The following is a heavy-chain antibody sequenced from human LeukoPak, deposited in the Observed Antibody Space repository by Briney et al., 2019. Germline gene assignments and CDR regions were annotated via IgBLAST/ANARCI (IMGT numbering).Heavy chain of an antibody. V-gene: IGHV3-23*01. CDR2: ISISGGTT. CDR1: GFTFCTSA. Sequence: GGSLRLSCVVSGFTFCTSAMTWVRQAPGKGLEWVSGISISGGTTYYADSVEGRFTISRDNSKNTLYLQMNSLRAEDTAVYYCAKEEIPNDYWGRGTLVTVSS. CDR3: AKEEIPNDY. J-gene: IGHJ4*02. D-gene: IGHD2-2*02.